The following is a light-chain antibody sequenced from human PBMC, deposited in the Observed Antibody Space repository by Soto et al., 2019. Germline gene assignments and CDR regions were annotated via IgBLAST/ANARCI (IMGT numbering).Light chain of an antibody. CDR1: QSISSY. J-gene: IGKJ4*01. V-gene: IGKV1-39*01. CDR3: QQSYSTPLT. Sequence: DIQMTQSPSSLSASVGDRVTITCRASQSISSYLNWYQQKPGKAPKLLIYAASSLQSGVSSRFSGSGSGTDFNLTISSLQPEDFAKYYCQQSYSTPLTFGGGTKVEIK. CDR2: AAS.